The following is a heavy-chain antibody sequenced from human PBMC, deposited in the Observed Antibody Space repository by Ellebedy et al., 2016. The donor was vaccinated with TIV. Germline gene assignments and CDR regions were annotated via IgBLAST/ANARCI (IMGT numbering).Heavy chain of an antibody. J-gene: IGHJ5*02. CDR2: ISVYNGNT. CDR3: ARDPRGTTVVLPFDP. CDR1: GYTFTSYG. Sequence: AASVKVSCKASGYTFTSYGISWVRQAPGQGLEWMGWISVYNGNTNYAQKLQGRVTMTTDPSPGTAYMELRSLRSDDTAVYYCARDPRGTTVVLPFDPWGQGTLVTVSS. V-gene: IGHV1-18*01. D-gene: IGHD4-23*01.